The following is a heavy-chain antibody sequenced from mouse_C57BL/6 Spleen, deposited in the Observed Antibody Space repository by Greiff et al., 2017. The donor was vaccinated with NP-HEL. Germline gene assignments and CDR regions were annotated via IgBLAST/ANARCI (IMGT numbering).Heavy chain of an antibody. CDR2: ISSGSSTI. CDR3: ARDDYDAVFAY. CDR1: GFTFSDYG. Sequence: EVQLVESGGGLVKPGGSLKLSCAASGFTFSDYGMHWVRQAPEKGLEWVAYISSGSSTIYYADTVKGRFTISRDNAKNTLFLQMTSLRSEDTAMYYCARDDYDAVFAYWGQGTLVTVSA. V-gene: IGHV5-17*01. J-gene: IGHJ3*01. D-gene: IGHD2-4*01.